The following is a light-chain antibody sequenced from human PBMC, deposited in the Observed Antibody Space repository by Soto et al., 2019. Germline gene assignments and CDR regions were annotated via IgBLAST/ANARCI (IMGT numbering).Light chain of an antibody. J-gene: IGLJ1*01. V-gene: IGLV2-23*01. CDR1: SSDAGSYDL. Sequence: QSALTQPASVSGSPGQSITIFCTGTSSDAGSYDLVSWYQQYPGKAPKLMIYEGTKRPSGVSYRFSGSRSGNTASLTISGLQAEDEADYYCCSYTTGRTFVFGIGTKVTVL. CDR2: EGT. CDR3: CSYTTGRTFV.